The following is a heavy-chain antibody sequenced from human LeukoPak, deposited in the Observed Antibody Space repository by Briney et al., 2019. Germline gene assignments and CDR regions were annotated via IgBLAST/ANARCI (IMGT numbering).Heavy chain of an antibody. J-gene: IGHJ5*02. V-gene: IGHV4-59*01. CDR2: IYYSGST. CDR3: ARVISVNWFDP. CDR1: GGSISSYY. Sequence: TASETLSLTCTVSGGSISSYYWSWIRQPPGKGLEWIGYIYYSGSTNYNPSLKSRVTISVDTSKNQFSLKLSSVTAADTAVYYCARVISVNWFDPWGQGTLVTVSS.